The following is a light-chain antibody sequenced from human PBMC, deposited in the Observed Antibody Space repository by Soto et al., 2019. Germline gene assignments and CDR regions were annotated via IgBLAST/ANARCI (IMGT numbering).Light chain of an antibody. CDR3: QQYDSYSWT. Sequence: DVQMTQSPSTLSASLGDRVTITCRASQSISSWLAWYQQKPGKVPKLLIYDASSLESGVPSRFSGSGSGTEFTLTISSLQSDDFATYYCQQYDSYSWTFGQGTKVEIK. CDR2: DAS. J-gene: IGKJ1*01. V-gene: IGKV1-5*01. CDR1: QSISSW.